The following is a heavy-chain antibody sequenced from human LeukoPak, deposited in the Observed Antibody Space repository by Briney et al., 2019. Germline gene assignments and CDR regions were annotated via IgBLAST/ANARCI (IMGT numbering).Heavy chain of an antibody. V-gene: IGHV1-8*01. J-gene: IGHJ5*02. CDR2: MNPNSGNT. Sequence: GASVKVSCKASVYTFTSYDINWVRQATGQGREWMGWMNPNSGNTGCAQKFQGKVTMTRNTSISTAYMELSSLRSEDTAVYYCARDVSGWFDPWGQGTLVTVSS. CDR1: VYTFTSYD. CDR3: ARDVSGWFDP. D-gene: IGHD2-8*01.